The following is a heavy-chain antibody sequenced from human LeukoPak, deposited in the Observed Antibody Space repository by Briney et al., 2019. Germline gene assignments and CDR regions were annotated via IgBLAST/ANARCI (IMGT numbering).Heavy chain of an antibody. CDR3: AMGGRSSGWYYFDY. CDR1: GLTFGDCY. J-gene: IGHJ4*02. CDR2: ISSSGSTI. V-gene: IGHV3-11*01. Sequence: GGSLRLSCAASGLTFGDCYMSWIRQAPGKGLEWVSYISSSGSTIYYADSVKGRFTISRDNAKNSLYLQMNSLRAEDTAVYYCAMGGRSSGWYYFDYWGQGTLVTVSS. D-gene: IGHD6-19*01.